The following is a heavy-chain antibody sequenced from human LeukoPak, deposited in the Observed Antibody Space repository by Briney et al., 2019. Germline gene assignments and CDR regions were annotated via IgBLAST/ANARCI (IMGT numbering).Heavy chain of an antibody. J-gene: IGHJ4*02. D-gene: IGHD3/OR15-3a*01. CDR1: GFTFSDYY. CDR3: ARGQDWFDY. CDR2: IKQDGSEK. V-gene: IGHV3-7*04. Sequence: GRSLRLSCAASGFTFSDYYMSWIRQAPGKGLEWVANIKQDGSEKYYVDSVKGRFTISRDNAKNSLYLQMNSLRAEDTAVYYCARGQDWFDYWGQGTLVTVSS.